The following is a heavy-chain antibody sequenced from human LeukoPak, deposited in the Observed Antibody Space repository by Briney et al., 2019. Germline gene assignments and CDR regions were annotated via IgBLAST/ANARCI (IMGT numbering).Heavy chain of an antibody. CDR1: GFTFSSYS. CDR2: ISSSSSYI. V-gene: IGHV3-21*01. D-gene: IGHD1-26*01. J-gene: IGHJ3*02. CDR3: AREGAGAFDI. Sequence: GVSLRLSCAASGFTFSSYSMNWVRQAPGKGLEWVSSISSSSSYIYYADSVKGRFTISRDNAKNSLYLQMNSLRAEDTAVYYCAREGAGAFDIWGQGTMVTVSS.